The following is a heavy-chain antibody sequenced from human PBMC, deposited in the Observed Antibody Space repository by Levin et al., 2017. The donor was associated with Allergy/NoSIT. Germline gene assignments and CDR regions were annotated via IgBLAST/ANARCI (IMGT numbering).Heavy chain of an antibody. CDR3: AKEKSGSYSSY. V-gene: IGHV3-23*01. CDR2: ISDSGGRT. Sequence: QSGGSLRLSCAASGFTFSSYAMSWVRQAPGKGLEWVSAISDSGGRTYYTDSVKGRFTISRDNSKNTLYLQMNSLRAEDTAVYYGAKEKSGSYSSYWGQGTLVTVSS. J-gene: IGHJ4*02. CDR1: GFTFSSYA. D-gene: IGHD1-26*01.